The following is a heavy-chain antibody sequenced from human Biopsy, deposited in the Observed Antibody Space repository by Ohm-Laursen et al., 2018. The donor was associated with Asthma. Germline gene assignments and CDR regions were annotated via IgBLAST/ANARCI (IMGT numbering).Heavy chain of an antibody. CDR3: ARGAYYDFWSGYSRPIPGYYGMDV. Sequence: RSLRLSCAASGFTFNSYGMHWVRQAPGKGLEWVAVISYDGSNKYYGDSVKGRFTISRDNSKNTVYLQMISLRVEDTSVYYCARGAYYDFWSGYSRPIPGYYGMDVWGHGTTVTVSS. D-gene: IGHD3-3*01. CDR2: ISYDGSNK. CDR1: GFTFNSYG. V-gene: IGHV3-30*03. J-gene: IGHJ6*02.